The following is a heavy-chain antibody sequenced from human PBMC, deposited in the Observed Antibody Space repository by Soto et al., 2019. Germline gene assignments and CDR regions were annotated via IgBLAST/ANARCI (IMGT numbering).Heavy chain of an antibody. D-gene: IGHD3-9*01. CDR3: AKQINRTYYDVLTGYYRYNWFDP. V-gene: IGHV3-23*01. CDR1: GFTFSSYA. J-gene: IGHJ5*02. Sequence: GGSLRLSCAASGFTFSSYAMSWVRQAPGKGLEWVSAISGSGGSTYYADSVKGRFTISRDNSKNTLYLQMNSLRAEDTAVYYCAKQINRTYYDVLTGYYRYNWFDPWGQGTLVTVSS. CDR2: ISGSGGST.